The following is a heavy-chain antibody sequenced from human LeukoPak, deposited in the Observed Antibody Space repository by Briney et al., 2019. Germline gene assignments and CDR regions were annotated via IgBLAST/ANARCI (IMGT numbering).Heavy chain of an antibody. J-gene: IGHJ4*02. CDR2: IHSNGNTV. CDR1: GFTFNTFG. Sequence: GGSLRLSCVASGFTFNTFGMHWVRQAPGKGLDWVAFIHSNGNTVYYTDSVKGRFSISRDNSKNSLYLQMNSLRAEDTAVYYCARQFIDYNILTGYYSYFDYWGQGTLVTVSS. V-gene: IGHV3-30*02. CDR3: ARQFIDYNILTGYYSYFDY. D-gene: IGHD3-9*01.